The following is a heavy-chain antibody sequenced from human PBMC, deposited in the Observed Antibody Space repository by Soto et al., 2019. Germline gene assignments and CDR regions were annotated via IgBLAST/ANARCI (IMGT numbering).Heavy chain of an antibody. CDR3: ARHQNGWEFLLDY. CDR1: GLNFSSYF. D-gene: IGHD1-26*01. V-gene: IGHV3-33*01. Sequence: LSYAASGLNFSSYFMRLVRQDPGKGLEWVAVIWYDGSNKYYADSVKGRFTISRDNAKNSLYLEMNSLRAEDTAGYYCARHQNGWEFLLDYRGQGTLVTVSS. CDR2: IWYDGSNK. J-gene: IGHJ4*02.